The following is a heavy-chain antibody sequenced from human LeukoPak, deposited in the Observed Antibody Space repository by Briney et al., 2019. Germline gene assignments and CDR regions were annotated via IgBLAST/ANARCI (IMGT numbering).Heavy chain of an antibody. Sequence: GGSLRLSCAASGFTFSNAWMSWVRQAPGKGLEWVSSISGGSTYYADSRKGRFTISRDNSKNTLHLQMNSLRAEDTAVYYCNGITMVRGVIINPSRNYYYYYMDVWGKGTTVTISS. D-gene: IGHD3-10*01. J-gene: IGHJ6*03. CDR3: NGITMVRGVIINPSRNYYYYYMDV. V-gene: IGHV3-38-3*01. CDR1: GFTFSNAW. CDR2: ISGGST.